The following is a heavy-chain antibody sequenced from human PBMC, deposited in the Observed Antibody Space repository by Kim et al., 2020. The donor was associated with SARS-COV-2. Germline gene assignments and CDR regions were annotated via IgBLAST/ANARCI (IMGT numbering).Heavy chain of an antibody. V-gene: IGHV3-74*01. Sequence: GGSLRLSCAASGFTFSSYWMHWVRQVPGKGLVWVSRIKSDGSRTNYADSVMGRFTIYRDNARNTLYLQMNSLKAEDTAVYYCACLSSSTAGYNYYVMDVWGQGTTVTVSS. CDR3: ACLSSSTAGYNYYVMDV. CDR1: GFTFSSYW. D-gene: IGHD6-13*01. J-gene: IGHJ6*02. CDR2: IKSDGSRT.